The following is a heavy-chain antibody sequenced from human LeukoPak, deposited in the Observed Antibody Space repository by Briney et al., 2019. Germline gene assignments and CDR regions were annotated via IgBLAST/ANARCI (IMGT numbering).Heavy chain of an antibody. Sequence: ETLSLTCTVSGYSISSGYYWGWIRQPPGKGLEWVSVIYSGGSTYYADSVKGRFTISRDNSKNTLYLQMNSLRAEDTAVYYCAREAPTLQYWGQGTLVTVSS. CDR3: AREAPTLQY. CDR2: IYSGGST. CDR1: GYSISSGYY. J-gene: IGHJ4*02. V-gene: IGHV3-66*01.